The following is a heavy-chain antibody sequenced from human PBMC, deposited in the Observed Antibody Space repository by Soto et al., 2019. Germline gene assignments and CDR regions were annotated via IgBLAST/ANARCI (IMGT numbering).Heavy chain of an antibody. CDR2: ISGSGGST. J-gene: IGHJ4*02. CDR3: AKPPSGGYRSGPFDY. Sequence: GGSLRLSCAASGFTFSSYAMSWVRQAPGKGLEWVSAISGSGGSTYYADSVKGRFTISRDNSKNTLYLQMNSLRAEDTAVYYCAKPPSGGYRSGPFDYWGQGTLVTVSS. D-gene: IGHD2-15*01. V-gene: IGHV3-23*01. CDR1: GFTFSSYA.